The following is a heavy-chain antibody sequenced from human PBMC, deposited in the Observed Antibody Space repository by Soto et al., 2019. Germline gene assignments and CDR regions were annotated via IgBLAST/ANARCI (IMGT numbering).Heavy chain of an antibody. D-gene: IGHD6-13*01. Sequence: QITLKESGPTLVKPTETLTLTCTFSGFSLTTSGVGVGWIRQPPGKALEWLALSYWDDDKLYSPSLKSRLSITKDISKKQVVRTMTNMDPVDTATYYCAHRPVAAAEHWFDPWGQGTLVTVSS. V-gene: IGHV2-5*02. CDR2: SYWDDDK. CDR3: AHRPVAAAEHWFDP. CDR1: GFSLTTSGVG. J-gene: IGHJ5*02.